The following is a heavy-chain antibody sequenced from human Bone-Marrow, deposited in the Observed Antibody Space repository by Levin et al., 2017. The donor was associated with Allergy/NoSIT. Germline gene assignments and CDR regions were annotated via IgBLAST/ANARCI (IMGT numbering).Heavy chain of an antibody. V-gene: IGHV3-13*01. CDR3: TRGHRYSLYFEEAFNF. Sequence: HAGGSLRLSCGGSGFTFSSYDIHWVRQVTGKGLEWVSAIGTADDTYYAGSVKGRFTISRENAKNSVYLQMSSLRVGDTAIYYCTRGHRYSLYFEEAFNFWGQGTMVTVSS. D-gene: IGHD3-9*01. CDR1: GFTFSSYD. CDR2: IGTADDT. J-gene: IGHJ3*01.